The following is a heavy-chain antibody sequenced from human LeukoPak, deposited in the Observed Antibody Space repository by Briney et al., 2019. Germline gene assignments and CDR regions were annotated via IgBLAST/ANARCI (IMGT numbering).Heavy chain of an antibody. Sequence: SETLSLTCTVSGGSISSYYWSWIRQPPGKGLEWIGYIYYSGSTNYNPSLKSRVTMSVDTSKNQFSLKLSSVTAADTAVYYCARDTLPAGHYYYGMDVWGQGTTVTVSS. V-gene: IGHV4-59*12. CDR3: ARDTLPAGHYYYGMDV. J-gene: IGHJ6*02. CDR2: IYYSGST. CDR1: GGSISSYY.